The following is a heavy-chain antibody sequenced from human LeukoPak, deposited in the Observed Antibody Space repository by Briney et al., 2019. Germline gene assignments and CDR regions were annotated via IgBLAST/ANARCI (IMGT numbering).Heavy chain of an antibody. J-gene: IGHJ2*01. CDR1: GYSLTEFS. V-gene: IGHV1-24*01. D-gene: IGHD1-1*01. CDR3: ATDRARLFWNFDL. Sequence: ASVKVSCKIPGYSLTEFSIHWVRQSPGKGLEYAGGLDPEDGEIRYTQRFQGRVTVTEDTATDTAYLEVSSLRPDDTATYYCATDRARLFWNFDLWGRGTLVIVSS. CDR2: LDPEDGEI.